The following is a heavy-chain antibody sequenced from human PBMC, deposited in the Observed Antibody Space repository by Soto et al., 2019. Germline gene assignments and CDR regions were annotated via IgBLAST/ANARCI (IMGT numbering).Heavy chain of an antibody. CDR2: ISWNSGSI. V-gene: IGHV3-9*01. J-gene: IGHJ6*03. CDR1: GFTFDDYA. CDR3: ARDTNYYYYYYMAV. Sequence: GGSLRLSCAASGFTFDDYAMHWVRQAPGKGLEWVSGISWNSGSIGYADSVKGRFTISRDNAKNSLYLQMNSLRAEDTALYYCARDTNYYYYYYMAVCGKGTTVTVSS. D-gene: IGHD2-8*01.